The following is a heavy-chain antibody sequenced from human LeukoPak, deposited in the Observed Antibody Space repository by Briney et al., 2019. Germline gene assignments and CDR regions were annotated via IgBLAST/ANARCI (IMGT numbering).Heavy chain of an antibody. CDR1: GFTFSSYW. Sequence: GGSLRLSCAASGFTFSSYWMSWVRQAPGKGLEWVANIKQDGSEKYYVDSVKGRFTISRDNAKNSLYLQMNSLRAEDTAVYYCARDPYSSSWYRDAFDIWGQGTMVTVSS. J-gene: IGHJ3*02. CDR3: ARDPYSSSWYRDAFDI. D-gene: IGHD6-13*01. CDR2: IKQDGSEK. V-gene: IGHV3-7*01.